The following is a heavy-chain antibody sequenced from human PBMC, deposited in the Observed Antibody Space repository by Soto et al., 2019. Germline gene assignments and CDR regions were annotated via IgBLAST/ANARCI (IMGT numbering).Heavy chain of an antibody. CDR3: TTGSYYDFWSGYGMDV. J-gene: IGHJ6*02. CDR2: IKSKTDGGTT. V-gene: IGHV3-15*01. D-gene: IGHD3-3*01. CDR1: GFTFSNAW. Sequence: LRLSCAASGFTFSNAWMSWVRQAPGKGLEWVGRIKSKTDGGTTDYAAPVKGRFTISRDDSKNTLYLQMNSLKTEDTAVYYCTTGSYYDFWSGYGMDVWGQGTTVTVSS.